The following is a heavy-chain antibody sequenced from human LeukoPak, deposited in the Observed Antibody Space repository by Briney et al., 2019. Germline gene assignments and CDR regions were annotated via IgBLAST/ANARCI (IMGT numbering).Heavy chain of an antibody. CDR1: GFTFSRSR. V-gene: IGHV3-7*01. Sequence: PGGSLRLSCAASGFTFSRSRMSWVRQAPGKGLEWVANIKQDGSEKYYVDSVKGRFTISRDNAKNSLYLQMNSLRAEDTAVYYCASSEVMDYGAHTWALDIWGQGTMVTVSS. CDR2: IKQDGSEK. D-gene: IGHD4-17*01. CDR3: ASSEVMDYGAHTWALDI. J-gene: IGHJ3*02.